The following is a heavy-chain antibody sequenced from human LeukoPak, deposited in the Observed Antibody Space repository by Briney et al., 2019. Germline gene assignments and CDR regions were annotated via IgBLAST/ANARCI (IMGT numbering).Heavy chain of an antibody. CDR2: ISWNSGSI. J-gene: IGHJ2*01. D-gene: IGHD2-21*02. CDR3: AKDISPGSGVVTGIGPYWYFDL. V-gene: IGHV3-9*01. CDR1: GFIFYEYG. Sequence: GGSLRLSCEGSGFIFYEYGMSWVRQAPGKGLEWVSGISWNSGSIGYADSVKGRFTISRDNAKNALYLQMNSLRAEDTALYYCAKDISPGSGVVTGIGPYWYFDLWGRGTLVTVSS.